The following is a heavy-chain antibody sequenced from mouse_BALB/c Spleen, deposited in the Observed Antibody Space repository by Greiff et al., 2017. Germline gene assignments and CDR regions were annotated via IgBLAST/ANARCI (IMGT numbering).Heavy chain of an antibody. CDR1: GYTFTSYT. J-gene: IGHJ4*01. CDR3: ARGVYAMDY. CDR2: INPSSGYT. Sequence: QVQLQQSGAELARPAASVSMSCTASGYTFTSYTMHWVKQRPGQGLEWIGYINPSSGYTNYNQKFKDKATLTADKSSSTAYMQLSSLTSEASAVYYCARGVYAMDYWGQGTSVTVSS. V-gene: IGHV1-4*01.